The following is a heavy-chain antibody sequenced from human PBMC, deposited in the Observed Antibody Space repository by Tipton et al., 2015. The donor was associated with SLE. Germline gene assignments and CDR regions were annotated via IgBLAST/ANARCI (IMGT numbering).Heavy chain of an antibody. CDR2: ISWNSNSI. V-gene: IGHV3-9*01. CDR3: AKDSSDYYVSGSYSQSFDD. Sequence: AVSGFTFDDHAMHWVRQVPGKGLEWVAGISWNSNSIGYADSVKGRFTISRDNAKNSLYLQMNSLRVEDTALYYCAKDSSDYYVSGSYSQSFDDWGQGTLVTVSS. CDR1: GFTFDDHA. D-gene: IGHD3-10*01. J-gene: IGHJ4*02.